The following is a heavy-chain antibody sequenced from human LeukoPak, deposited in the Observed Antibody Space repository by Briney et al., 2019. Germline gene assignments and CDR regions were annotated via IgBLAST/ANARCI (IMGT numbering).Heavy chain of an antibody. D-gene: IGHD6-19*01. Sequence: ASVKVSCKASGYTFTHYALHWVRQAPGQRLEWMGCINGDNGKTQYSQNFQGRITITRDTSANTAYIEVSSLRSEDTAVYYCARGGPNPSGWHLDNWGQGTLVTVSS. V-gene: IGHV1-3*01. CDR2: INGDNGKT. CDR1: GYTFTHYA. CDR3: ARGGPNPSGWHLDN. J-gene: IGHJ4*02.